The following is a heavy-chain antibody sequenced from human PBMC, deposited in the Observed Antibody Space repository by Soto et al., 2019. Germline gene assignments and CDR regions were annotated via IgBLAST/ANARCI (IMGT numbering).Heavy chain of an antibody. CDR1: GGSFSGYY. V-gene: IGHV4-34*01. CDR3: ARLEGLATISYYFDF. D-gene: IGHD3-9*01. J-gene: IGHJ4*02. Sequence: SETLSLTCAVYGGSFSGYYWSWIRQPPWKGLEWIGEINHSGSTNYNPSLKTRVTISVDKSKSQFSLKLNSVTAADSAVYFCARLEGLATISYYFDFWGPGALVTVSS. CDR2: INHSGST.